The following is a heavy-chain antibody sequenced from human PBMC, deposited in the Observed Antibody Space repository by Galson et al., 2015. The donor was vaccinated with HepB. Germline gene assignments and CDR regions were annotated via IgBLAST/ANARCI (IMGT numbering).Heavy chain of an antibody. J-gene: IGHJ5*02. CDR2: IYSGGST. Sequence: SLRLSCAASGFTVSSNYMSWVRQAPGKGLEWVSVIYSGGSTYYADSVKGRFTISRDNSKNTLYLQMNSLRAEDTAVYYCARDTYGDFGGWFDPWGQGTLVTVSS. D-gene: IGHD4-17*01. CDR3: ARDTYGDFGGWFDP. V-gene: IGHV3-66*01. CDR1: GFTVSSNY.